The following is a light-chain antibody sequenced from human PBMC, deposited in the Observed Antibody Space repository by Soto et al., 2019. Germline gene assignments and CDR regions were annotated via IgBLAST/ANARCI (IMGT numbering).Light chain of an antibody. V-gene: IGLV1-40*01. CDR2: SNS. CDR3: QSYDTSLRGWV. CDR1: SSNTGAGYD. Sequence: QPVLTQPPSVSGAPGQRVTISCTGTSSNTGAGYDVHWYQQHPGTAPKYLIYSNSNRPSGVPDRFSGSKSGTSASLAISGLQADDEADYFCQSYDTSLRGWVFGGGTKLTVL. J-gene: IGLJ3*02.